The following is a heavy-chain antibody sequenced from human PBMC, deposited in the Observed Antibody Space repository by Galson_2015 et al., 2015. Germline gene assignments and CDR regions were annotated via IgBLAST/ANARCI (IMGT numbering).Heavy chain of an antibody. Sequence: QSGAEVKKPGESLKISCKGSGYSFTSYWIGWVRQMPGKGLEWMGIIYPGDSDTRYSPSFQGQVTISADKSISTAYLQWSSLKASDTAMYYFARQREGYCSGGSCYPSYFDYCVPGTLVTVSS. J-gene: IGHJ4*02. D-gene: IGHD2-15*01. CDR2: IYPGDSDT. CDR3: ARQREGYCSGGSCYPSYFDY. CDR1: GYSFTSYW. V-gene: IGHV5-51*01.